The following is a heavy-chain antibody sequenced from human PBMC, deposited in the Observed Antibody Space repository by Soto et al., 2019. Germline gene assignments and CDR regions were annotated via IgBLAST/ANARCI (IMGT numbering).Heavy chain of an antibody. CDR2: IYWNDDK. Sequence: SGPTLVNPTQTLTLTCTFSGFSLRSSGAGVGWIRQPPGKALEWLALIYWNDDKRYSPSLKNRLTITKDTSRNKVVLTMTNMDPVDPGTYYCAHLTRHYEYSTGSYWPRFDSWGQGTLVTVSS. J-gene: IGHJ4*02. D-gene: IGHD3-3*01. V-gene: IGHV2-5*01. CDR1: GFSLRSSGAG. CDR3: AHLTRHYEYSTGSYWPRFDS.